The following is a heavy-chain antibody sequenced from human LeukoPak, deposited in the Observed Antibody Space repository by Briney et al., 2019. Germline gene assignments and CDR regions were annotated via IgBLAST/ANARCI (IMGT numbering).Heavy chain of an antibody. J-gene: IGHJ4*02. CDR1: GFTLSSYG. Sequence: GGSLRLSCAASGFTLSSYGMHWVRQAPGKGLEWVAFIRYDGSNKYYADSVKGRFTISRDNSKNTLYLQMNSLRPEDTAVYYCAVNYYDSSDPVYWGQGTLVTVPS. CDR3: AVNYYDSSDPVY. CDR2: IRYDGSNK. V-gene: IGHV3-30*02. D-gene: IGHD3-22*01.